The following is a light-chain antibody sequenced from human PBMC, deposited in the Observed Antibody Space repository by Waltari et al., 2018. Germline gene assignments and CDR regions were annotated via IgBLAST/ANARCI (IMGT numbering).Light chain of an antibody. Sequence: DIQMTQSPSSLSASEGDRVTITCRARQNIDGFLHWYQTKPWKAPKLLIYAASTLQSGVSSRFTGSGSGTYFTLSITSLQPEDVATYYCQQSYSTPLYSFGQGTKLEIK. CDR2: AAS. J-gene: IGKJ2*01. CDR3: QQSYSTPLYS. CDR1: QNIDGF. V-gene: IGKV1-39*01.